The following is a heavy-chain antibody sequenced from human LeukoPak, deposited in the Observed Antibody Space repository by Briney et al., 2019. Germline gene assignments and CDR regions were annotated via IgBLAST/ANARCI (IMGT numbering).Heavy chain of an antibody. CDR1: GGTFSSYA. J-gene: IGHJ3*02. V-gene: IGHV1-69*05. CDR2: IIPIFGTA. CDR3: AREGMALDI. D-gene: IGHD3-10*01. Sequence: SVKASCKASGGTFSSYAISWVRQAPRQGLEWMGVIIPIFGTANYAQKFQGRVTITTDESTSTAYMELSSLRSEDTAVYYCAREGMALDIWGQGTMVTVSS.